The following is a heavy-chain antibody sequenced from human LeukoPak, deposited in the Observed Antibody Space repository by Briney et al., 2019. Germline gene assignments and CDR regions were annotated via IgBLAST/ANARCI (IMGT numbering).Heavy chain of an antibody. CDR3: AREIVLMMSDVASPYYMDV. Sequence: PSETLSLSCSVSGAAVNDYFWSWIRQPPGRGLEWIGHVYSGGTTEYSPSLKGRVTISLDASNNKASLSLTSSTAADTAVYYCAREIVLMMSDVASPYYMDVWGRGTTVTVAS. V-gene: IGHV4-59*02. D-gene: IGHD3-16*01. CDR2: VYSGGTT. J-gene: IGHJ6*03. CDR1: GAAVNDYF.